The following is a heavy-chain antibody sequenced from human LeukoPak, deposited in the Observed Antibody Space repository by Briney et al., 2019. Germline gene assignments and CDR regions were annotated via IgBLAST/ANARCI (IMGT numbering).Heavy chain of an antibody. CDR3: ARVPLADGDTADY. V-gene: IGHV4-61*01. CDR1: GGSVSSGSYY. D-gene: IGHD5-24*01. Sequence: PSETLSLTCTVSGGSVSSGSYYWRWIRQPPGKGLEWIGYIYYSGSTNYNPSLKSRVTISVDTSKNQFSLKLSSVTAADTAVYYCARVPLADGDTADYWGQGTLVTVSS. CDR2: IYYSGST. J-gene: IGHJ4*02.